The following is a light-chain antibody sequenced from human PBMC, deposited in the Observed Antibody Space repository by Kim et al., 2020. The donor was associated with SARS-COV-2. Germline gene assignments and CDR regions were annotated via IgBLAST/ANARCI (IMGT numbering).Light chain of an antibody. CDR3: QVWDNSSVDVV. Sequence: SYELTQPPSVSVAPGKTAKITCGGNIIGSKNVHWYQQKPGQAPVLVVYDDSDRPSGIPERFSGSNSGNTATLSISRVEAGDEADYYCQVWDNSSVDVVFGGGTQMTVL. CDR2: DDS. J-gene: IGLJ2*01. V-gene: IGLV3-21*03. CDR1: IIGSKN.